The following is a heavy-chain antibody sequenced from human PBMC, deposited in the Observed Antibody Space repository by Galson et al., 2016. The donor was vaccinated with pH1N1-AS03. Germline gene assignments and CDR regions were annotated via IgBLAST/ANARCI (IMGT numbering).Heavy chain of an antibody. CDR3: TRPRYYNTNLYYFDY. Sequence: PALVKPTQTLTLTCAFSGFSLATSGVGVGWIRQPPGKALEWLALIYWDDDKLYNPSLKSRLTVTKDTSKNLVVPPLTDMDPVDTATYFCTRPRYYNTNLYYFDYGGQGTLVTVSS. J-gene: IGHJ4*02. D-gene: IGHD2/OR15-2a*01. CDR1: GFSLATSGVG. V-gene: IGHV2-5*02. CDR2: IYWDDDK.